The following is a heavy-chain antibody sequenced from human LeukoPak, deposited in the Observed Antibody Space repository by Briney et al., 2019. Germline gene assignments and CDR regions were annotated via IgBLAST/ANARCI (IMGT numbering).Heavy chain of an antibody. J-gene: IGHJ6*03. CDR3: ARDIKLYCGGDCYPSYYYYMDV. D-gene: IGHD2-21*01. CDR1: GFTFSSYS. V-gene: IGHV3-21*01. Sequence: GGSLRLSCAASGFTFSSYSMNWVRQAPGKGLEWVSSISSSSSYIYYADSVKGRFTISRDNAKNSLYLQMNSLRAEDTAVYYCARDIKLYCGGDCYPSYYYYMDVWGKGTTVTVSS. CDR2: ISSSSSYI.